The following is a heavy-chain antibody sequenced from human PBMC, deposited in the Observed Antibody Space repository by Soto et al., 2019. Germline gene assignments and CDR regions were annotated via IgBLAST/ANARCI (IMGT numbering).Heavy chain of an antibody. D-gene: IGHD3-10*01. CDR1: GFTFSSYG. CDR3: AREFGGSGSRGYYYYGMDV. J-gene: IGHJ6*02. CDR2: ISYDGSNK. V-gene: IGHV3-30*03. Sequence: PGGSLRLSCAASGFTFSSYGMHWVRQAPGKGLEWVAVISYDGSNKYYADSVKGRFTISRDNSKNTLYLQMNSLRAEDTAVYYCAREFGGSGSRGYYYYGMDVWGQGTTVTVSS.